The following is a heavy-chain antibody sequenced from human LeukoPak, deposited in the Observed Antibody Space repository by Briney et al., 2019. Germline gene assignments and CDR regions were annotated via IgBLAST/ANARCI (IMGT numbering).Heavy chain of an antibody. CDR1: GFTMSSYW. CDR2: ITQDGNEK. J-gene: IGHJ4*02. CDR3: ARDGAFRIYDY. D-gene: IGHD3-3*02. V-gene: IGHV3-7*01. Sequence: PGGTLKLPCTASGFTMSSYWMTWVGQAHGKVLELVASITQDGNEKYYVDSVKGRFTISRDNARNSLYLQMSSLRADDTAVYYCARDGAFRIYDYWGQGTLVTVTS.